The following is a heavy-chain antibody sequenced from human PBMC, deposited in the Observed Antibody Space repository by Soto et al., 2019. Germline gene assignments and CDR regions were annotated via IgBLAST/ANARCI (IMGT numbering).Heavy chain of an antibody. Sequence: YDPLYLSCAFYGRSFSGDYRSWNRQPPGRGREWIGEINHSGSTNYNPPLKSRVTMSVDTSKNQFSLKLSSVTAADAALYHCARGPSGDYHDYYYGMDVWGQGTTV. CDR3: ARGPSGDYHDYYYGMDV. CDR1: GRSFSGDY. CDR2: INHSGST. V-gene: IGHV4-34*01. J-gene: IGHJ6*02. D-gene: IGHD4-17*01.